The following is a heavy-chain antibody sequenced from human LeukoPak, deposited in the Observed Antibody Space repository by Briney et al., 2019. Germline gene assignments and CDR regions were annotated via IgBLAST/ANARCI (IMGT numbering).Heavy chain of an antibody. J-gene: IGHJ6*03. CDR2: ISGSGGST. CDR1: GFTFSSYG. CDR3: ARSGIFIMDIYYYYYMDV. V-gene: IGHV3-23*01. Sequence: GGSLRLSCAASGFTFSSYGMSWVRQAPGKGLEWVSAISGSGGSTYYADSVKGRFTISRDNAKNSLYLQMNSLRAEDTAVYYCARSGIFIMDIYYYYYMDVWGKGTTVTVSS. D-gene: IGHD2-21*01.